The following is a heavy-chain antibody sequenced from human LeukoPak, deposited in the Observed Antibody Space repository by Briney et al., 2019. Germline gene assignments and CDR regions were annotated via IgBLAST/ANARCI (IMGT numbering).Heavy chain of an antibody. Sequence: GGSLRLSCAASGFTFSSYAMSWVRQAPGKGLEWVSTISGSGGSTYYADSVKGRFTISRDNSKNTLCLQMNSLRAEDTAVYYYAQDLPEYSFGRMFDYWGQGTLVTVSS. V-gene: IGHV3-23*01. CDR3: AQDLPEYSFGRMFDY. D-gene: IGHD5-18*01. CDR1: GFTFSSYA. CDR2: ISGSGGST. J-gene: IGHJ4*02.